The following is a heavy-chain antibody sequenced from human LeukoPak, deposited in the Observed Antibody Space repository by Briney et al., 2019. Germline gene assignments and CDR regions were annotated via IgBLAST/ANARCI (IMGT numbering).Heavy chain of an antibody. J-gene: IGHJ4*02. CDR1: GFTFSSCG. Sequence: PGGSLRLSCAASGFTFSSCGMHWVRQAPGKGLEWVAVVWFDVSDKYYANSVRGRFTISRDNSKNTVYLEMNSLRAEDTAVYYRARERVVRGNSGYDFDYWGQGTLVTVS. CDR2: VWFDVSDK. D-gene: IGHD5-12*01. CDR3: ARERVVRGNSGYDFDY. V-gene: IGHV3-33*01.